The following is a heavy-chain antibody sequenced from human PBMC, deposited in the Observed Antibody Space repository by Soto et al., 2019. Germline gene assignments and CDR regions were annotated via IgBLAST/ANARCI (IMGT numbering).Heavy chain of an antibody. CDR1: GGSFSGYY. D-gene: IGHD3-10*01. V-gene: IGHV4-34*01. CDR2: IYHSGST. J-gene: IGHJ5*02. CDR3: ASSAALYYYGSGSRGFDP. Sequence: QVQLQQWGAGLLKPSETLSLTCAVYGGSFSGYYWSWIRQPPGKGLEWIGEIYHSGSTNYSPSLKSRVTISVDTSKNPYSLKLSSVTAADTAVYYCASSAALYYYGSGSRGFDPWGQGTLVTVSS.